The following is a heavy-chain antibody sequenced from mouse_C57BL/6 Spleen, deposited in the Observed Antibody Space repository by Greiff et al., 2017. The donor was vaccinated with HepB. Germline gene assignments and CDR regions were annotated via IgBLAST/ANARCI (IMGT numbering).Heavy chain of an antibody. CDR1: GYTFTDYN. D-gene: IGHD3-3*01. Sequence: EVQLQQSGPELVKPGASVKMSCKASGYTFTDYNMHWVKQSHGKSLEWIGYINPNNGGTSYNQKFKGKATLTVNKSSSTAYMELRSLTSEDSAVYYCARGTLPRYYAMDYWGQGTSVTVSS. CDR3: ARGTLPRYYAMDY. J-gene: IGHJ4*01. CDR2: INPNNGGT. V-gene: IGHV1-22*01.